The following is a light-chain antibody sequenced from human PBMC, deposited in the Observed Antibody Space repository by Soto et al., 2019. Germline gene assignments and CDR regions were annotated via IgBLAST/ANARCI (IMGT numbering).Light chain of an antibody. CDR2: AAS. CDR1: QSISSY. Sequence: DIQMTQSPSSLSASVGDRVTITCRASQSISSYLNWYQQKPGKAPKLLIYAASSLQSGVPSSFSGSGSRTDFTLTISSLQPEDFATDYCQQSYSTPPMYTFGQGTKLEIK. V-gene: IGKV1-39*01. J-gene: IGKJ2*01. CDR3: QQSYSTPPMYT.